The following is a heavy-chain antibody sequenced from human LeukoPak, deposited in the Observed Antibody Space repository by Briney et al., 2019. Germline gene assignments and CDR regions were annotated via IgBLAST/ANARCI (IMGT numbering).Heavy chain of an antibody. CDR2: MNPNSGNT. Sequence: ASVKVSCKASGYTFTSYDINWVRQATGQGLEWMGWMNPNSGNTGYAQKFQGRVTMTRNTSISTAYMELSSLRSEDTAVYYCARDLSVTTSQKSDYWGQGTLVTVSS. CDR3: ARDLSVTTSQKSDY. D-gene: IGHD4-17*01. CDR1: GYTFTSYD. J-gene: IGHJ4*02. V-gene: IGHV1-8*01.